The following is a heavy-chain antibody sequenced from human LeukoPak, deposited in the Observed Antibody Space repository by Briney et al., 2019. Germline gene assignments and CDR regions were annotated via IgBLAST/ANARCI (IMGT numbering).Heavy chain of an antibody. CDR1: GFTFSSYD. CDR3: ARGGSPEAFDI. CDR2: IGTGGDT. Sequence: GGSLRLSCAASGFTFSSYDMHWVRHGTGKGLEWVSGIGTGGDTYYLGSAKGRFTISRENAKNSLYLQMNSLRVGDTAVYYCARGGSPEAFDIWGPGTMVTVS. J-gene: IGHJ3*02. D-gene: IGHD3-16*01. V-gene: IGHV3-13*01.